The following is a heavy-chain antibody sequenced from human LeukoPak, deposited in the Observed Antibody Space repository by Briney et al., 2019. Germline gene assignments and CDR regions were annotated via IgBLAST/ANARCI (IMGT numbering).Heavy chain of an antibody. V-gene: IGHV5-10-1*01. CDR2: IDPSDSYT. CDR1: GYSFTSYW. J-gene: IGHJ3*02. CDR3: ARRGYSYGHAFDI. D-gene: IGHD5-18*01. Sequence: GESLKISCKGSGYSFTSYWISWVRQMPGKGLEWMGRIDPSDSYTNYSPSTQGHVTISADKSISTAYMQWSNLKASDTAMYYCARRGYSYGHAFDIWGQGTMVTVSS.